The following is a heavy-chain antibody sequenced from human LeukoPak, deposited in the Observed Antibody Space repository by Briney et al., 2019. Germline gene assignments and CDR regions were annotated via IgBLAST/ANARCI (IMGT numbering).Heavy chain of an antibody. J-gene: IGHJ4*02. CDR1: GVSFSGYY. Sequence: PSETLSLTCAVYGVSFSGYYWSWIRQPPGKGLEWIGEINHSGSTNYNPSLKSRVTISIDTSKNQFSLKLSSVTAADTAVYYCARDDDGYNNYWGQGTLVTVSS. V-gene: IGHV4-34*01. D-gene: IGHD5-24*01. CDR3: ARDDDGYNNY. CDR2: INHSGST.